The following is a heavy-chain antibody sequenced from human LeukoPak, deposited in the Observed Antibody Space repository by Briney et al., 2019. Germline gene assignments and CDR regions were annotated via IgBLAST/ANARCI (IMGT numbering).Heavy chain of an antibody. Sequence: PGGSLRLSCAASGFIFSNYAMNWVRQAPGKGLEWVASINHNGNVNYYVDSVKGRFTISRDNAKNSLYLQMSNLRAEDTAVYFCARGGGLDVWGQGATVTVSS. J-gene: IGHJ6*02. CDR2: INHNGNVN. CDR1: GFIFSNYA. V-gene: IGHV3-7*03. CDR3: ARGGGLDV. D-gene: IGHD3-16*01.